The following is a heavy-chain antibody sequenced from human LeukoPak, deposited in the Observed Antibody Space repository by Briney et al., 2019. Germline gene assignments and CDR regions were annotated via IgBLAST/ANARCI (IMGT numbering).Heavy chain of an antibody. CDR3: ARGPPYYSYYYCYMDV. V-gene: IGHV3-48*04. D-gene: IGHD2-21*01. J-gene: IGHJ6*03. CDR1: GFTFTSHS. Sequence: GGSLRLSCEASGFTFTSHSMNWVRQAPGKGLEWISFISVSSSTKLYADSLKGRFTISRDNAKNSLYLQMNSLRAEDTAVYYCARGPPYYSYYYCYMDVWGKGTTVTVSS. CDR2: ISVSSSTK.